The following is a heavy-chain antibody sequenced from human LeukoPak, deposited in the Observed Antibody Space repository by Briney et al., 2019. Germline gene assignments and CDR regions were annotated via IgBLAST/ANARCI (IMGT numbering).Heavy chain of an antibody. CDR3: ARGRVSVVPPSPNPDY. CDR2: IYYSGST. Sequence: PSETLSLTCTVSGGSISSSSYYWGWIRQPPGKGLEWIGSIYYSGSTYYNPSLKSRVTISVDTSKNQFSLKLSSVTAADTAVYYCARGRVSVVPPSPNPDYWGQGTLVTVSS. D-gene: IGHD3-22*01. V-gene: IGHV4-39*07. J-gene: IGHJ4*02. CDR1: GGSISSSSYY.